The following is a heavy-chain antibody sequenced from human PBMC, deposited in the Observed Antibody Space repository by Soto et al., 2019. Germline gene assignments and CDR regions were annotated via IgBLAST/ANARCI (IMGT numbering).Heavy chain of an antibody. CDR2: INHSGST. V-gene: IGHV4-34*01. D-gene: IGHD1-26*01. CDR1: GGSSGNLC. CDR3: ARGSRGRSYRYGMDV. J-gene: IGHJ6*02. Sequence: SQPMSLTRTVSGGSSGNLCGSWIGQQQGKGLEWIGEINHSGSTNYNPSLKSRVTISVDTSKNQFSLKLSSVTAADTAVYYCARGSRGRSYRYGMDVWGQGTTVTGPS.